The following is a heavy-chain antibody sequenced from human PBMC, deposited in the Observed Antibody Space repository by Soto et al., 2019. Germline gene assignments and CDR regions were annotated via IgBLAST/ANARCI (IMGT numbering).Heavy chain of an antibody. CDR3: AKVTDY. CDR2: ISHDGDKK. J-gene: IGHJ4*02. CDR1: GFTFSGYG. V-gene: IGHV3-30*18. Sequence: QVQLVESGGGVVQPGRSLRLSCAASGFTFSGYGLHWVRQAPGKGLEWVAVISHDGDKKYCADSVKGRFTISRDNSKNTLYLQMNSLAAEDTAVYFCAKVTDYWGQGTLVTVSS.